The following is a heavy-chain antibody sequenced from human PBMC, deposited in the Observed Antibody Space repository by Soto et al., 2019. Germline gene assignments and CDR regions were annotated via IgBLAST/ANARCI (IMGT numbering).Heavy chain of an antibody. Sequence: XSVKVSCKASGYTFTAYYMHWVRQAPGQGLEWMGWINPNSGGTNYAQKFQGRVTMTRDTSTSTAYMEVSRLRSDDTAVYFCARITPHILYYYGMDVWGQGTTVTVSS. D-gene: IGHD3-10*01. CDR1: GYTFTAYY. V-gene: IGHV1-2*02. CDR3: ARITPHILYYYGMDV. CDR2: INPNSGGT. J-gene: IGHJ6*02.